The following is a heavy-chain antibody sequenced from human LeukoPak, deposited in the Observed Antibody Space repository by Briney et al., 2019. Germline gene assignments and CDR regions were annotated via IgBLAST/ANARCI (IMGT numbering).Heavy chain of an antibody. V-gene: IGHV3-23*01. D-gene: IGHD3-3*01. J-gene: IGHJ4*02. CDR2: ISGSGGST. CDR1: GFTFSSYG. Sequence: GGSLRLSCAASGFTFSSYGMSWVRQAPGKGLEWVSAISGSGGSTYYADSVKGRFTISRDNSKNTLYLQMNSLRAEDTAVYYCAKDSFPTPIHYWGQGTLVTVSS. CDR3: AKDSFPTPIHY.